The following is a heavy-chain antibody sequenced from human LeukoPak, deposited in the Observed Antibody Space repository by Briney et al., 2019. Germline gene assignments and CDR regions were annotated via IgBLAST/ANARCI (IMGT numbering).Heavy chain of an antibody. J-gene: IGHJ4*02. CDR1: GYIFTSYY. Sequence: ASVKVSCKASGYIFTSYYMYWVRQAPGQGLEWMGIINPSGGSIRYAQKFQGRVTMTRDTSTSTVYMELSSLRSEDTAVYYCARGGRFFYDSSGYYYPLDYWGQGTLVTVSS. CDR3: ARGGRFFYDSSGYYYPLDY. V-gene: IGHV1-46*01. D-gene: IGHD3-22*01. CDR2: INPSGGSI.